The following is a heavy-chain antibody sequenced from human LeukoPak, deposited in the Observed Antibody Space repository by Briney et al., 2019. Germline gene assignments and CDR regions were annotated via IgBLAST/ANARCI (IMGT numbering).Heavy chain of an antibody. CDR3: AKDRDYYGSGSYYSPYYYYGTDV. CDR1: GFTFSSYG. V-gene: IGHV3-30*18. Sequence: PGRSLRLSCAASGFTFSSYGMHWVRQAPGKGLEWVAVISYDGSNKYYADSVKGRFTISRDNSKNTLYLQMNSLRAEDTAVYYCAKDRDYYGSGSYYSPYYYYGTDVWGKGTTVTVSS. J-gene: IGHJ6*04. CDR2: ISYDGSNK. D-gene: IGHD3-10*01.